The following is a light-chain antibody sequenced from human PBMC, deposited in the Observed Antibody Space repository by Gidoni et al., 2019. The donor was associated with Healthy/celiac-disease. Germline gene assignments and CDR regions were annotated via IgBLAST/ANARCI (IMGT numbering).Light chain of an antibody. Sequence: DIQMTQSPSSLAASVGDRVTITCRASQSIRSDLNWYHQKPGKAAKRLFYAASSLQRGVPSRFCGSGYGTDFTLTISSLQPEDFATYYCQQSYSTPLTFGPGTKVEIK. CDR2: AAS. V-gene: IGKV1-39*01. CDR3: QQSYSTPLT. J-gene: IGKJ3*01. CDR1: QSIRSD.